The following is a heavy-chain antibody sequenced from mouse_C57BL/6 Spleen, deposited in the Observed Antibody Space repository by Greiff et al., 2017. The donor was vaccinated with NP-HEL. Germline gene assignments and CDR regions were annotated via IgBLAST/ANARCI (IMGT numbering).Heavy chain of an antibody. J-gene: IGHJ2*01. Sequence: VQLQQPGAELVKPGASVKMSCKASGYTFTSYWITWVKQRPGQGLEWIGDIYPGSGSTNYNEKFKSKATLTVDTSSSTAYMQLSSLTSEDSAVYYCARSNWDEGDFDYWGQGTTLTVSS. CDR2: IYPGSGST. CDR3: ARSNWDEGDFDY. D-gene: IGHD4-1*01. V-gene: IGHV1-55*01. CDR1: GYTFTSYW.